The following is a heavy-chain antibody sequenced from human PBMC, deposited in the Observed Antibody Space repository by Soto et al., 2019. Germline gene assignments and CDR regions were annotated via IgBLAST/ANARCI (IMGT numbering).Heavy chain of an antibody. CDR2: ISGSGGST. D-gene: IGHD3-22*01. CDR3: AKAHYYDSSGYHPSFYYYCGMDV. CDR1: GFTFSSYA. V-gene: IGHV3-23*01. Sequence: EVQLLESGGGLVQPGGSLRLSCAASGFTFSSYAMSWVRQAPGKGLEWVSVISGSGGSTYYADSVKGRFTFSRDNSNNTLYLQMNSLRVEHTAVYYCAKAHYYDSSGYHPSFYYYCGMDVWGQGTTVTVSS. J-gene: IGHJ6*02.